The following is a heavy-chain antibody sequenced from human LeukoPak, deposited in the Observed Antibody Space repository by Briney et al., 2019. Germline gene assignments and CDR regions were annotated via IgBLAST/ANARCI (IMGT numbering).Heavy chain of an antibody. D-gene: IGHD4-17*01. Sequence: PSETLSLTCTVSGGSISSSSYYWGWIRQPPGKGLEWIGSIYYSGSTYYNPSLKSRVTISVDTSKNQFSLKLSSVTAADTAVYYCARVGGVTTVTNFDYWGQGTLVTVSS. CDR2: IYYSGST. J-gene: IGHJ4*02. CDR3: ARVGGVTTVTNFDY. CDR1: GGSISSSSYY. V-gene: IGHV4-39*07.